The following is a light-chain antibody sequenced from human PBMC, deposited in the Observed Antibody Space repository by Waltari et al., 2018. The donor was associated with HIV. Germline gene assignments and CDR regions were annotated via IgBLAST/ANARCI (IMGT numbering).Light chain of an antibody. V-gene: IGLV1-40*01. Sequence: QSVLTQPPSVSGAPGQRVTISCTGSSSNIGAGYGVLWHQQLPGTAPKVLIYGNNDRPSGVPDRFSGSKSGTSASLAITGLQAEDEADYYCQSYDTSLSGAVFGGGTKVTVL. CDR3: QSYDTSLSGAV. J-gene: IGLJ2*01. CDR1: SSNIGAGYG. CDR2: GNN.